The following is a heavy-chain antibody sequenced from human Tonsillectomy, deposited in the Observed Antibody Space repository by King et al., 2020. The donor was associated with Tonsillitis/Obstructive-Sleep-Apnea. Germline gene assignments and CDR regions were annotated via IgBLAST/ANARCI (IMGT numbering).Heavy chain of an antibody. J-gene: IGHJ3*02. D-gene: IGHD3-16*01. Sequence: VQLQQWGAGLLKPSETLSLTCAVYGGSLSGYYWSWIRQPPGKGLEWIGEISHSGSTNYNPSLKSRVTISVDTSRNQFSLRLTSITAADTAVYYCAKGGFAHDAFDIWGQGTMVTVSS. CDR2: ISHSGST. CDR1: GGSLSGYY. CDR3: AKGGFAHDAFDI. V-gene: IGHV4-34*01.